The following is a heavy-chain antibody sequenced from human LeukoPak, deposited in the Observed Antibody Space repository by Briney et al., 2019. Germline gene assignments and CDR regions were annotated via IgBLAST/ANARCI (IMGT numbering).Heavy chain of an antibody. J-gene: IGHJ3*01. D-gene: IGHD5-24*01. V-gene: IGHV6-1*01. CDR3: ARGGQGDGYSADEAFDV. Sequence: SQTLSLTCVISGDSVVSNSTACNWIRQSPSRGLEWLGRTYYRSKWYNDYAVSVKSRIIINPDTTKNQFSLQLNSVTPEDTAVYYCARGGQGDGYSADEAFDVWGQGTMVTVS. CDR2: TYYRSKWYN. CDR1: GDSVVSNSTA.